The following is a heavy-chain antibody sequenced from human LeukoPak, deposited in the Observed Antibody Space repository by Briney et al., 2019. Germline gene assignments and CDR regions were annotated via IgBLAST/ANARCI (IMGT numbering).Heavy chain of an antibody. V-gene: IGHV4-59*01. J-gene: IGHJ6*02. CDR3: ARDKDLYGMDV. Sequence: PSETLSLTCTVSVGSISSYYWSWIRQPPGKGLEWIGYIYYSGSTNYNPSLKSRVTISVDTSKNQFSLKLSSVTAADTAVYYCARDKDLYGMDVWGQGTTVTVSS. CDR2: IYYSGST. CDR1: VGSISSYY.